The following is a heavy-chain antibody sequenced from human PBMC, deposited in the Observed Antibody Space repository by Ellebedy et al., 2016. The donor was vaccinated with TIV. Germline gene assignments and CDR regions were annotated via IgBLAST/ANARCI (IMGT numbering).Heavy chain of an antibody. V-gene: IGHV3-7*01. CDR3: ARRASYGDYAVQVNPWFDP. CDR2: IRQDGDEL. CDR1: GFNFRSYW. D-gene: IGHD4-17*01. J-gene: IGHJ5*02. Sequence: GESLKISCAASGFNFRSYWMAWVRQAPGKGLEWVAKIRQDGDELYYVESVKGRFTISRDNAKNSLFPQMNSLRVEDTAVYYCARRASYGDYAVQVNPWFDPWGQGTLVTVSS.